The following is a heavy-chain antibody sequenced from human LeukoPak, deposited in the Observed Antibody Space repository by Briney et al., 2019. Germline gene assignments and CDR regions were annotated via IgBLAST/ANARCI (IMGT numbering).Heavy chain of an antibody. J-gene: IGHJ4*02. CDR3: ARGRMTFDY. Sequence: SETLSLTCAVYGGSFSGYYWSWIRQPPGKGLEWIGEINHSGSTNYNPSLRSRVTISVDTSKNQISLKLSSVTAADTAVYYCARGRMTFDYWGQGTLDTVSS. CDR1: GGSFSGYY. CDR2: INHSGST. D-gene: IGHD2/OR15-2a*01. V-gene: IGHV4-34*01.